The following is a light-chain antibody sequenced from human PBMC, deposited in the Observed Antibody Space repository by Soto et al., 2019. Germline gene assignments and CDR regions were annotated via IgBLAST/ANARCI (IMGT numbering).Light chain of an antibody. J-gene: IGKJ4*01. CDR3: QQYNSYPLS. CDR1: QSISSW. Sequence: DIQMTQSPSTLSACVGDRVTITCRASQSISSWLAWYQQKPGKAPKLLIYRTSSLESGVPSRFSGSGSGTECHLTISSLKPDDFATYYCQQYNSYPLSFGGGTKVEIK. V-gene: IGKV1-5*03. CDR2: RTS.